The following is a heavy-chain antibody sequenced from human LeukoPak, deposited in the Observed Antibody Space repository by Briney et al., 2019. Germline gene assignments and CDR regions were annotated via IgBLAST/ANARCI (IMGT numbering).Heavy chain of an antibody. D-gene: IGHD6-19*01. V-gene: IGHV3-9*01. CDR3: AKDNRRHYTSGPNPDSLH. Sequence: RSLRLSCAGSGFIFNNYAMHWVRQPPGKGLEWVSGISWNSGSIDYADSVKGRFTISRDNAKNSLYLQTNSLRVEDTAFYYCAKDNRRHYTSGPNPDSLHWGQGALVTVSS. CDR2: ISWNSGSI. J-gene: IGHJ4*02. CDR1: GFIFNNYA.